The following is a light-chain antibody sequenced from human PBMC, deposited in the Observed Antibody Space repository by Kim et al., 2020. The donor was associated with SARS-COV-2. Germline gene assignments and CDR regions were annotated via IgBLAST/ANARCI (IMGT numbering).Light chain of an antibody. Sequence: VKLTCTLSSGHTEYAIAWQQQQPEKGPRYLMKLGSDGRQSRGDGIPDRFSGSSSGAERYLTISSLQSEDEADYYCQTWGTGSGVVFGGGTQLTVL. CDR1: SGHTEYA. J-gene: IGLJ2*01. V-gene: IGLV4-69*01. CDR2: LGSDGRQ. CDR3: QTWGTGSGVV.